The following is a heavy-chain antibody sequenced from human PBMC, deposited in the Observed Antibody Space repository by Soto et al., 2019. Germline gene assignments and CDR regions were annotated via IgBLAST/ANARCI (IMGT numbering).Heavy chain of an antibody. J-gene: IGHJ4*02. CDR3: ARQLSIAAALYYFDY. CDR2: IWYDGSNK. D-gene: IGHD6-13*01. CDR1: GFTFSSYG. V-gene: IGHV3-33*01. Sequence: GGSLRLSCAASGFTFSSYGMHWVRQAPGKGLEWVAVIWYDGSNKYYADSVKGRFTISRDNSKNTLYLQMNSLRAEDTAVYYRARQLSIAAALYYFDYWGQGTLVTVSS.